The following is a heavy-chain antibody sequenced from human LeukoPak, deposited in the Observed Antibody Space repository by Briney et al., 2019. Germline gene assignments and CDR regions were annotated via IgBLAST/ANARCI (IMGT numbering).Heavy chain of an antibody. Sequence: GGSLRLSCAASGFILSSNYMRWVRQAPGKGVEGGSVIYSGGNTYYADSVKGRFTISRDNSKNTLYLQMNSLRPEDTAVYYCARESGGSSLAFDYWGQGTLVTVSS. D-gene: IGHD6-6*01. CDR1: GFILSSNY. J-gene: IGHJ4*02. V-gene: IGHV3-66*02. CDR3: ARESGGSSLAFDY. CDR2: IYSGGNT.